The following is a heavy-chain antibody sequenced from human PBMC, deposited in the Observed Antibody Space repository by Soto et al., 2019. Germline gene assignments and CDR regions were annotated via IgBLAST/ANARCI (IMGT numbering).Heavy chain of an antibody. V-gene: IGHV4-4*07. CDR2: IFANGHT. CDR3: VASLAASGLNWLDP. Sequence: SETLSLTCIVSGGSISEKYWNWVRQPPGKGLEWIGLIFANGHTDYNPSLKSRVTMSVDASKNQLSLRLTSMTAADTAVYYCVASLAASGLNWLDPWGRGTLVTVS. D-gene: IGHD6-13*01. J-gene: IGHJ5*02. CDR1: GGSISEKY.